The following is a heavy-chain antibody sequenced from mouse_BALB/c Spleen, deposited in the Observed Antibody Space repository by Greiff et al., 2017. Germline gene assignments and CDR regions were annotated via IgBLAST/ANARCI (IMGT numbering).Heavy chain of an antibody. J-gene: IGHJ3*01. V-gene: IGHV3-6*02. D-gene: IGHD1-2*01. Sequence: EVKLQESGPGLVKPSQSLSLTCSVTGYSITSGYYWNWIRQFPGNKLEWMGYISYDGSNNYNPSLKNRISITRDTSKNQFFLKLNSVTTEDTATYYCARRLDFAYWGQGTLVTVSA. CDR3: ARRLDFAY. CDR2: ISYDGSN. CDR1: GYSITSGYY.